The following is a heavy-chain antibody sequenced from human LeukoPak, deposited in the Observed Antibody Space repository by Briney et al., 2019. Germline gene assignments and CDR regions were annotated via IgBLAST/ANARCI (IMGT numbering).Heavy chain of an antibody. CDR2: IWYDGSNK. D-gene: IGHD2-21*02. CDR1: GFTYSTYG. J-gene: IGHJ5*02. CDR3: ARSQTAYCGGDCYRLDP. V-gene: IGHV3-33*01. Sequence: PGGSLRLSCAASGFTYSTYGMHWVRQAPGKGLEWVALIWYDGSNKYCADSVKGRFTISRDNSKNTLYLQMNSLTAEDTAIYYCARSQTAYCGGDCYRLDPWGQGTLVTVSS.